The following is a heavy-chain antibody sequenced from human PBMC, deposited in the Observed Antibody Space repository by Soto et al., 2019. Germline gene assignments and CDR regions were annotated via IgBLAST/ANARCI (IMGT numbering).Heavy chain of an antibody. J-gene: IGHJ3*02. D-gene: IGHD2-2*01. CDR3: ARDCMGQSSTSCYSGAFDI. CDR2: ISAYNGNT. CDR1: GYTFTSYG. V-gene: IGHV1-18*01. Sequence: ASVKVSCKASGYTFTSYGISWVRQAPGQGLEWMGWISAYNGNTNYAQKLQGRVTMTTDTSTSTAYMELRSLRSDDTAVYYCARDCMGQSSTSCYSGAFDIWGQGTMVTVSS.